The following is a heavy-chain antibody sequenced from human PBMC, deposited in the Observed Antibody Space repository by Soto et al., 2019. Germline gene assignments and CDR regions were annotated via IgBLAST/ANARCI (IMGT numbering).Heavy chain of an antibody. D-gene: IGHD1-7*01. CDR3: ARGRLVAGTVDS. CDR1: GYTFTSYD. V-gene: IGHV1-8*01. Sequence: QVQLVQSGAEVKKPGASVKVACKASGYTFTSYDIKWVRQATGQGLEWMGWMNPTTGSTGFAQKFPGRVTMISNTSISAAYLVLSSLTSEDTAVYYCARGRLVAGTVDSWGQGTLVTVSS. J-gene: IGHJ4*02. CDR2: MNPTTGST.